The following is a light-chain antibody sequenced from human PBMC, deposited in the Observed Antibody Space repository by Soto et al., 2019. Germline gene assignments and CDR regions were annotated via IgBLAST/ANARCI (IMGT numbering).Light chain of an antibody. Sequence: DIQMTQSPSSLSASVGDRFTITCQASQNINNYLNWYQQKPGRAPKLLIYDASNLEAGVPSRLRGSASGTDFPFTISRMQPEDIVTYYCQQYENLPTFGHGTRLEIK. CDR2: DAS. J-gene: IGKJ5*01. CDR3: QQYENLPT. CDR1: QNINNY. V-gene: IGKV1-33*01.